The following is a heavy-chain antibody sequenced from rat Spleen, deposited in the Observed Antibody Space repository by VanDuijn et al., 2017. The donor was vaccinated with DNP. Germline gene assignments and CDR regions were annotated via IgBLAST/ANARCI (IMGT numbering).Heavy chain of an antibody. CDR3: TTRGDGYDNWFAY. CDR2: INVDGSIM. CDR1: GLNFNDYW. Sequence: EVKLVESGGGLVQPGRSLKLSCVVSGLNFNDYWMGWVRQAPGKELEWIGEINVDGSIMNYSPSLRDKVSFSRDNGQSTLYLQMSGLGSEDTAIYYCTTRGDGYDNWFAYWGQGTLVTVSS. D-gene: IGHD1-4*01. V-gene: IGHV4-2*01. J-gene: IGHJ3*01.